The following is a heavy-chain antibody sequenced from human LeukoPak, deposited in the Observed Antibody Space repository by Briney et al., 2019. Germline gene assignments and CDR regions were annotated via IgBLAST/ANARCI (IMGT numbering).Heavy chain of an antibody. D-gene: IGHD1/OR15-1a*01. Sequence: PGGSLRLSCAASGFTFNNYAVSWVRQAPGRGLEWVSLISGSGVYTYFADSVKGRFTISRDNSKNTLSLQMNSLKTEDTAVYYCVTGLGRTDHDYWGQGTLVTVSS. CDR2: ISGSGVYT. J-gene: IGHJ4*02. CDR3: VTGLGRTDHDY. CDR1: GFTFNNYA. V-gene: IGHV3-23*01.